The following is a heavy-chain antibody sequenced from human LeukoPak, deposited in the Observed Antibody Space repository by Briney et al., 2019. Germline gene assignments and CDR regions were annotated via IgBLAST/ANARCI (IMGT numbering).Heavy chain of an antibody. CDR3: ARQPGGTAAFDI. CDR1: VGSINNYY. Sequence: SETLSLTCTVSVGSINNYYWSWIRQPPGKGLEWIGYIYYTGGETNYNPSLKSRLTISVDTSKNQFSLMLTSVTAADTAVYYCARQPGGTAAFDIWAQGTMVTVSP. D-gene: IGHD1-14*01. J-gene: IGHJ3*02. V-gene: IGHV4-59*08. CDR2: IYYTGGET.